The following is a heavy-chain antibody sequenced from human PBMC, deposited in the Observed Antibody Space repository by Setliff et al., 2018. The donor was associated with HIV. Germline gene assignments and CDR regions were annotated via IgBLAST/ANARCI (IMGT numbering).Heavy chain of an antibody. J-gene: IGHJ3*02. CDR1: GFTFSSYA. V-gene: IGHV3-23*01. D-gene: IGHD3-22*01. CDR3: AKDPSITMTIVIITPSFDI. CDR2: ISGSGDCT. Sequence: GGSLRLSCAASGFTFSSYAMSWVRQAPGKGLEWVSVISGSGDCTYYADSVKGRFTISRDNSKNTLYLQMNSLRAEDTAVYYCAKDPSITMTIVIITPSFDIWGQGTMVTVSS.